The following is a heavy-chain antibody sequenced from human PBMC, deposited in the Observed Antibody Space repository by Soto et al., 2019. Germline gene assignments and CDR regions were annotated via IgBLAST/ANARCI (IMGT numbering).Heavy chain of an antibody. CDR2: INPSGGTT. J-gene: IGHJ6*02. CDR3: ARDSELDV. V-gene: IGHV3-23*01. Sequence: EVQLLESGGGLVQPGGSLRLSCAASGFTFSTYAMSWVRQAPGKGLEWVSVINPSGGTTYYADSVKGRFTISRDNSKNTLFLQMNSLRVEDTAVYYCARDSELDVWGQGTTVTVSS. CDR1: GFTFSTYA.